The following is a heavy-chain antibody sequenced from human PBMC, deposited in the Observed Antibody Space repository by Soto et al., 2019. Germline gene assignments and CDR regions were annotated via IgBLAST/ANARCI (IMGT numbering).Heavy chain of an antibody. CDR2: IIPIFGTA. J-gene: IGHJ6*02. D-gene: IGHD2-15*01. V-gene: IGHV1-69*13. CDR1: GATFSSYA. CDR3: ARAFSGGSNYYYYYGMEF. Sequence: ASVKVSCKASGATFSSYAISWVRQAPLQVLEWMVGIIPIFGTANYAQKFQGRVTITADESTSTAYMELSSLRSEETAVYYCARAFSGGSNYYYYYGMEFWGQGTTVTGSS.